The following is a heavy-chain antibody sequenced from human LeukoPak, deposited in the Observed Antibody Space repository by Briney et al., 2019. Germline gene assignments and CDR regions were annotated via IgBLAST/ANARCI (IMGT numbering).Heavy chain of an antibody. CDR1: GSTFSNYA. V-gene: IGHV3-23*01. CDR3: AKRSRSGSGWFDY. CDR2: ISSAESFT. Sequence: GGSLRLSCAASGSTFSNYAMAWVRQAPGKGLEWVSAISSAESFTSYADSVKGRFTISSDNSKNTLYLQMESLRAEDTAVYYCAKRSRSGSGWFDYWGQGNLVTVSS. J-gene: IGHJ4*02. D-gene: IGHD6-19*01.